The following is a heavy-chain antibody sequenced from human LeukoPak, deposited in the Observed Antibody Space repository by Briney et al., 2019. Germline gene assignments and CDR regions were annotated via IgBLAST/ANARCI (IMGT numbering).Heavy chain of an antibody. D-gene: IGHD3-3*01. J-gene: IGHJ4*02. CDR3: ARTLRFLEWLPYY. CDR1: GGSISSGGYY. Sequence: SETLSLTCTVSGGSISSGGYYWSWIRQHPGKGLEWIGYIYYSGSTYYNPSLKSRVTISVDTSKNQFSLKLSSVTAADTAVYYCARTLRFLEWLPYYWGQGTLVTVSS. CDR2: IYYSGST. V-gene: IGHV4-31*03.